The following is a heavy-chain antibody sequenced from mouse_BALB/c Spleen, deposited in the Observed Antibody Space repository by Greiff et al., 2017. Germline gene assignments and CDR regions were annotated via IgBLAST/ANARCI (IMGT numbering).Heavy chain of an antibody. CDR3: ARELGYFDV. CDR2: IRNKANGYTT. Sequence: EVMLVESGGGLVQPGGSLRLSCATSGFTFTDYYMSWVRQPPGKALEWLGFIRNKANGYTTEYSASVKGRFTISRDNSQSILYLQMNTLRAEDSATYYCARELGYFDVWGAGTTVTVSS. V-gene: IGHV7-3*02. J-gene: IGHJ1*01. CDR1: GFTFTDYY.